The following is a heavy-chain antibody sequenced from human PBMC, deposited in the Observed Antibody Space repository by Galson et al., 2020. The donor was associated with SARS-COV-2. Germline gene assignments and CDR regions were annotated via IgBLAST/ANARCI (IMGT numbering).Heavy chain of an antibody. J-gene: IGHJ3*02. V-gene: IGHV3-13*01. CDR2: AASVGDT. D-gene: IGHD1-26*01. CDR1: GITFSDYD. CDR3: TRGQVGNAFDI. Sequence: GASLKTSCAASGITFSDYDMHSVRQASGKSLEWVSRAASVGDTYYLGSVKGRFIISRDNAKSSLYLQMNSLTAGDTAIYYCTRGQVGNAFDIWGQGTLVTFSS.